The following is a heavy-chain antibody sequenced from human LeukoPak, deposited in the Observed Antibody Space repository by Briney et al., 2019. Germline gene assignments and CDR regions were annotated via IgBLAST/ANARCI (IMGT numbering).Heavy chain of an antibody. V-gene: IGHV3-21*01. CDR3: ARLGYSSGWYYFDY. Sequence: GGSLRLSCEPSGFTFSNYAMNWVRRPPGKGLEWVSSISSSSSYIYYADSVKGRFTISGDNAKSTLYLQMNSLRAEDTAVYYCARLGYSSGWYYFDYWGQGTLVTVSS. CDR2: ISSSSSYI. D-gene: IGHD6-19*01. CDR1: GFTFSNYA. J-gene: IGHJ4*02.